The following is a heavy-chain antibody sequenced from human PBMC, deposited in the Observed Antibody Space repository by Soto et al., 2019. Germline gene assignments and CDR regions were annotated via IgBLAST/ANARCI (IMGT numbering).Heavy chain of an antibody. D-gene: IGHD3-9*01. Sequence: QVQLVQSGPQVKKPGSSVKVSCTASGGTFGRYTISWVRQAPGQGLEWMGGILPVLGNTNVAQRFQDRLTSAADESTSAAYLELSSLSPENTVVYYGAPRHRLFTGTNAAFAHWGQGILVIVSS. CDR3: APRHRLFTGTNAAFAH. CDR1: GGTFGRYT. J-gene: IGHJ4*02. CDR2: ILPVLGNT. V-gene: IGHV1-69*16.